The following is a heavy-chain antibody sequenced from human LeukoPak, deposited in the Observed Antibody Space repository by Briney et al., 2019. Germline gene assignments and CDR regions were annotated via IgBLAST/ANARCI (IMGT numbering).Heavy chain of an antibody. CDR3: ARYSSSHFDY. V-gene: IGHV4-39*01. J-gene: IGHJ4*02. CDR2: IYYSGST. CDR1: GGSNSSSSYS. Sequence: SGTLSLTCTVSGGSNSSSSYSWGWIRQPPGKGLEWIGSIYYSGSTYYNPSLKSRGTISVDTSKNQFSLKLNSVTAADTAVYYCARYSSSHFDYWGQGTLVTVSS. D-gene: IGHD6-6*01.